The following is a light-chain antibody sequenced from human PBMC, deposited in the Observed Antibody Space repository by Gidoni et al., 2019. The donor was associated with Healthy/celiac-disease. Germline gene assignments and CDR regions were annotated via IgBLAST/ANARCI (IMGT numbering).Light chain of an antibody. CDR3: QQLNSYPPIT. V-gene: IGKV1-9*01. CDR2: AAS. J-gene: IGKJ5*01. CDR1: QGISSY. Sequence: DIQLTPSPSFLSASVGDRVTITCRASQGISSYLAWYQQKPGKAPKLLIYAASTLQSGVPSRFSGSGSGTEFTLTISSLQPEDFATYYCQQLNSYPPITFXQXTRLEIK.